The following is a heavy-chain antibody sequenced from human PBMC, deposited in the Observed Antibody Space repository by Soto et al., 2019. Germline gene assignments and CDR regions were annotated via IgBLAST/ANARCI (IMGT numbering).Heavy chain of an antibody. CDR1: GFTFSSYA. V-gene: IGHV3-15*07. Sequence: PGGSLRLSCAASGFTFSSYAMHWVRQAPGKGLEWVGRIKSKTDGGTTDYAAPVKGRFTISRDDSKNTLYLQMNSLKTEDTAVYYCTTDPSGWLWTADAFDIWGQGTMVTVSS. CDR3: TTDPSGWLWTADAFDI. D-gene: IGHD6-19*01. J-gene: IGHJ3*02. CDR2: IKSKTDGGTT.